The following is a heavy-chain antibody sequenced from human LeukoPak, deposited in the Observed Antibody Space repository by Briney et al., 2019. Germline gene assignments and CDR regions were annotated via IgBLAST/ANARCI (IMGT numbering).Heavy chain of an antibody. CDR1: GYTFTDYY. V-gene: IGHV1-2*02. D-gene: IGHD2-2*01. J-gene: IGHJ4*02. CDR2: INPNSGDT. Sequence: ASVKVSCKASGYTFTDYYLHWVRQAPGQGFEWMGWINPNSGDTNYAQKFQGRVTMTRDTSISTAHMEMSRLRSDDTAVYYCARANFLYCSSTTSLFDYWGQGTLVTVSS. CDR3: ARANFLYCSSTTSLFDY.